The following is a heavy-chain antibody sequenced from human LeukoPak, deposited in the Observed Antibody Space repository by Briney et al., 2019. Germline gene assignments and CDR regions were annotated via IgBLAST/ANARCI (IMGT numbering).Heavy chain of an antibody. CDR3: ARSRIPPIEWELDYYFDY. Sequence: PGRSLRLSCAASGFTFSSYAMHWVRQAPGKGLEWVAVISYDGSNKYYADSVKGRFTISRDNSKNTLYLQMDSLRAEDTAVYYCARSRIPPIEWELDYYFDYWGQGTLVTVSS. D-gene: IGHD1-26*01. CDR1: GFTFSSYA. V-gene: IGHV3-30-3*01. J-gene: IGHJ4*02. CDR2: ISYDGSNK.